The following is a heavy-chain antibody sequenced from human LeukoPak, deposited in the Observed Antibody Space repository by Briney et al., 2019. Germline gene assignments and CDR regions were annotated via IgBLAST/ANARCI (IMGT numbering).Heavy chain of an antibody. V-gene: IGHV3-53*01. CDR1: GLTGSHNY. CDR2: IHTSGDT. J-gene: IGHJ5*02. CDR3: IVFGDSNH. Sequence: GGSLRLSCAASGLTGSHNYVSWVRQAPGKGLEWVSAIHTSGDTCYADSVKGRFTISRDTSKNTPYLQINSLRVEDTAVYYCIVFGDSNHWGQGTLVTVPS. D-gene: IGHD4-17*01.